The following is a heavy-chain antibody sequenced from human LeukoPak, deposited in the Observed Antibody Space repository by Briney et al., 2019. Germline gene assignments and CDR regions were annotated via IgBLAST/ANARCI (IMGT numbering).Heavy chain of an antibody. CDR3: AHLTYYFDTSAYDSSGSYRVNYFDY. CDR1: GFSLTTSGVG. D-gene: IGHD3-22*01. V-gene: IGHV2-5*02. CDR2: IYWDDIK. Sequence: ESGPTLVKPTQTLTLTCTFSGFSLTTSGVGVAWIRQPPGKALEWLAVIYWDDIKCYSPSLKTRLTITKDTSENQVVLTMSSMDPVDTATYFCAHLTYYFDTSAYDSSGSYRVNYFDYWGQGTLVTVSS. J-gene: IGHJ4*02.